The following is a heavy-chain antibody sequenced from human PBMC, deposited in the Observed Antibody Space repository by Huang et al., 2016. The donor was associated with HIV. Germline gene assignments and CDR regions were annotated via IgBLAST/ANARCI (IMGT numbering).Heavy chain of an antibody. CDR3: AILVVTPRFAFDI. CDR2: INHSGST. J-gene: IGHJ3*02. CDR1: GGSFSGYY. D-gene: IGHD4-4*01. Sequence: QVQLQQWGAGLLKPSETLSLTCAVYGGSFSGYYWSWIRQPQGKGLEWIGEINHSGSTNYNPSLKSRVTISVDTSKNQFSLKLSSVTAADTAVYYCAILVVTPRFAFDIWGQGTMVTVSS. V-gene: IGHV4-34*01.